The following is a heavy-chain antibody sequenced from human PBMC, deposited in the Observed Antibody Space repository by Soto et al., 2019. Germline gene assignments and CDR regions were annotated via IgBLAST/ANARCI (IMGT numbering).Heavy chain of an antibody. Sequence: GGSLRLSCAASGFTFSSYGMHWVRQAPGKGLEWVAVIWYDGSNKYYADSVKGRFTISRDNSKNTLYLQMNSLRAEDTAVYYCARGRNTYYYYMDVWGKGTTVTVSS. V-gene: IGHV3-33*01. CDR1: GFTFSSYG. CDR2: IWYDGSNK. D-gene: IGHD3-3*01. CDR3: ARGRNTYYYYMDV. J-gene: IGHJ6*03.